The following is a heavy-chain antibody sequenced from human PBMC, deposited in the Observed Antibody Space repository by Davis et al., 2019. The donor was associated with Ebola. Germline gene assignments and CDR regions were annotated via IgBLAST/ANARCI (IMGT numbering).Heavy chain of an antibody. J-gene: IGHJ6*02. CDR2: ISGSGGST. CDR3: AKDGDYGNNAMDV. Sequence: GESLKISCAASGFTFSNYAMNWVRQAPGKGLEWVSSISGSGGSTYYADSVKGRFTISRDNSQNTLSLQMNSLRAGDTAVYYCAKDGDYGNNAMDVWGQGTTVTVSS. CDR1: GFTFSNYA. D-gene: IGHD4-17*01. V-gene: IGHV3-23*01.